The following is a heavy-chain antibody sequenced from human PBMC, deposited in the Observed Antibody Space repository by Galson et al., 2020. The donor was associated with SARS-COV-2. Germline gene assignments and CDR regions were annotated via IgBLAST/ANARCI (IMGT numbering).Heavy chain of an antibody. V-gene: IGHV3-7*01. CDR2: IKQDGSKR. Sequence: GGSLRLTCAASGLTFSNYWMTWVRQAPGKGLEWVANIKQDGSKRYYVESVKGRFTISRDNAKNSLYLQMNSLRAEDTAVYYCARGGSGWSPDYWGQGTLVTVSS. J-gene: IGHJ4*02. CDR3: ARGGSGWSPDY. D-gene: IGHD6-19*01. CDR1: GLTFSNYW.